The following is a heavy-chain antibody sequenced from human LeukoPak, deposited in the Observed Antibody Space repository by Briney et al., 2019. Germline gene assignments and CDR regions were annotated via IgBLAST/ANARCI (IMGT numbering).Heavy chain of an antibody. CDR2: INAGNGNT. Sequence: ASVKVSCKASGYTFTNYAMYWVRQAPGQRLEWMGWINAGNGNTKYSQKFQGRVTITSDTSANTVYMELSSLRSEDTAVYYCARDRAYCGGDCYSDWFDPWGQGTLVTVSS. J-gene: IGHJ5*02. V-gene: IGHV1-3*01. CDR3: ARDRAYCGGDCYSDWFDP. D-gene: IGHD2-21*02. CDR1: GYTFTNYA.